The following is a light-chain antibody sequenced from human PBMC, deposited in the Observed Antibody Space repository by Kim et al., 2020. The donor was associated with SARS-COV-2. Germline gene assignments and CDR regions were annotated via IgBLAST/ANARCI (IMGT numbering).Light chain of an antibody. J-gene: IGKJ1*01. CDR3: QKYKSVPRET. V-gene: IGKV1-27*01. Sequence: SVGDRVTITRRASQGINNYLAWYQQKPGKVPKLLIYAASTLQSGVPSRFSGSGSGTDFTLTISSLQPEDVATYYCQKYKSVPRETFGQGTKVDIK. CDR1: QGINNY. CDR2: AAS.